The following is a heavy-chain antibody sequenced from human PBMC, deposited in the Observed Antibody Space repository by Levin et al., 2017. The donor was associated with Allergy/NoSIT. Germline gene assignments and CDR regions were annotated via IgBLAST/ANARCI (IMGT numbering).Heavy chain of an antibody. CDR3: AREVYCSSTSCDWSWFDP. Sequence: SETLSLTCRVSGYSISSGYYWGWIRQPPGKGLEWIGSIHHSGKTHYNPSLKNRVTISVDTSKNQFSLKLNSVTAADTAVYYCAREVYCSSTSCDWSWFDPWGQGTLVTVSS. D-gene: IGHD2-2*01. CDR1: GYSISSGYY. V-gene: IGHV4-38-2*02. J-gene: IGHJ5*02. CDR2: IHHSGKT.